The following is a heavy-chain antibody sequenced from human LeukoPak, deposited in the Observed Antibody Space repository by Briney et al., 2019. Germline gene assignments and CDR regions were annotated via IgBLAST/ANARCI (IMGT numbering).Heavy chain of an antibody. V-gene: IGHV3-23*01. D-gene: IGHD4-11*01. CDR1: GFTFGSYG. CDR2: ISGSGGGT. CDR3: AKDRSSDHSNYDLY. Sequence: GGSLRLSCAASGFTFGSYGMSWVRQAPGQGLEWVSTISGSGGGTYYADSVKGRFTDSRDNSKSTLYLQMNNLRAEDTALYYCAKDRSSDHSNYDLYWGQGTLVTVSS. J-gene: IGHJ4*02.